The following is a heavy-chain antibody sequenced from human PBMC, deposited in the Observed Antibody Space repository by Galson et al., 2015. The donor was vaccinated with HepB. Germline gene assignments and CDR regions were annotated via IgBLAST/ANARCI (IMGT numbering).Heavy chain of an antibody. CDR3: ARTMVRGVTPFDY. CDR1: GFTFSSYW. D-gene: IGHD3-10*01. J-gene: IGHJ4*02. V-gene: IGHV3-7*03. CDR2: IKQDGSEK. Sequence: SLRLSCAASGFTFSSYWMSWVRQAPGKGLEWVANIKQDGSEKYYVDSVKGRFTISRDNAKNSLYLQMNSLRAEDTAVYYCARTMVRGVTPFDYWGQGTLVTVSS.